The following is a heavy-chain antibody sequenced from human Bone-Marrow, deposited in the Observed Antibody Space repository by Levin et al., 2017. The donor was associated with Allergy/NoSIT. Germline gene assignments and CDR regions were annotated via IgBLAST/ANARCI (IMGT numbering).Heavy chain of an antibody. J-gene: IGHJ4*02. CDR2: IYWDGDK. D-gene: IGHD4-11*01. V-gene: IGHV2-5*02. CDR1: GFSLRTSGVA. CDR3: AHRLLDSSDYRRDFFDY. Sequence: TLSLPCTLSGFSLRTSGVAVGWIRQPPGKALEWLALIYWDGDKRYTPSLKNRLTLSTDTSGNEVVLAMTTMDPVDTATYYCAHRLLDSSDYRRDFFDYWGQGILVTVSS.